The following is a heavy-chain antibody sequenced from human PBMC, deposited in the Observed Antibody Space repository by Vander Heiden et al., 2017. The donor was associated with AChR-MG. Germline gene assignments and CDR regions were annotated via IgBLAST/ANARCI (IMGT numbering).Heavy chain of an antibody. D-gene: IGHD3-9*01. V-gene: IGHV1-3*01. CDR3: ARADILTGYYYYYYGMDV. CDR2: INAGNGNT. Sequence: QVQLVESGAEVKKPRASVRVSCKAPGYTFPCYPVDWVGQAPGRRLEWMGWINAGNGNTKYSQKFQGRVTITRDTTGGTAYMELSSLRSEDTAVYYCARADILTGYYYYYYGMDVWGQGTTVTVSS. J-gene: IGHJ6*01. CDR1: GYTFPCYP.